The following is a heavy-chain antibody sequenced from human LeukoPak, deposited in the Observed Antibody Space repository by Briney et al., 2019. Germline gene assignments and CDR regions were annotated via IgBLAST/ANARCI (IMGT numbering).Heavy chain of an antibody. CDR2: IYYSGST. CDR3: ARSSPSGVYCGGDCVVDAFDI. Sequence: SETLSLTCTVSGGSISSSSYYWGWIRQPPGKGLEWIGSIYYSGSTYYNPSLKSRVTISVDTSKNQFSLKLSSVTAADTAVYYCARSSPSGVYCGGDCVVDAFDIWGQGTMVTVSS. V-gene: IGHV4-39*07. CDR1: GGSISSSSYY. D-gene: IGHD2-21*02. J-gene: IGHJ3*02.